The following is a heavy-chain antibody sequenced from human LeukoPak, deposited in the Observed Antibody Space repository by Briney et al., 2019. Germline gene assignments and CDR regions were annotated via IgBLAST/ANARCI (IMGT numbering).Heavy chain of an antibody. CDR3: ARARGYLYFGD. Sequence: SETLSLTCTVSGGSISSSSYYWGWIRQPPGKGLEWIGSIYYSGSTYYNPSLKSRVTISVDTSKNQFSLKLSSVTAADTAVYYCARARGYLYFGDWGQGTLVTVSS. D-gene: IGHD5-18*01. J-gene: IGHJ4*02. CDR1: GGSISSSSYY. CDR2: IYYSGST. V-gene: IGHV4-39*01.